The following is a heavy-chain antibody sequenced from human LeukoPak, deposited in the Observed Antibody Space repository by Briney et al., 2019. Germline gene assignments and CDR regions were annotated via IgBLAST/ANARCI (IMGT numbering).Heavy chain of an antibody. Sequence: GGSLRLSCAASGFTFSDYFMSWIRQAPGKGLEWVSYISSSGTTIYYADSVKGRFTISRDNAKNSLYLQMNSLRAEDTAVYYCARGYYDSRGYYHGAYWGQGTLVTVSS. V-gene: IGHV3-11*01. CDR1: GFTFSDYF. J-gene: IGHJ4*02. D-gene: IGHD3-22*01. CDR3: ARGYYDSRGYYHGAY. CDR2: ISSSGTTI.